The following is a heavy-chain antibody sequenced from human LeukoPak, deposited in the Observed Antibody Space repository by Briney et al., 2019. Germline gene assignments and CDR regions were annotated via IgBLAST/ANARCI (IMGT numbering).Heavy chain of an antibody. Sequence: SETLSLTCTVPGGSISSYYWSWIRQPPGKGLEWIGYIYYSGSTNYNPSLKSRVTISVDTSKNQFSLKLSSVTAADTAVYYCARRLPGGDEGAFDIWGQGTMVTVSS. CDR3: ARRLPGGDEGAFDI. CDR2: IYYSGST. CDR1: GGSISSYY. D-gene: IGHD2-21*02. V-gene: IGHV4-59*08. J-gene: IGHJ3*02.